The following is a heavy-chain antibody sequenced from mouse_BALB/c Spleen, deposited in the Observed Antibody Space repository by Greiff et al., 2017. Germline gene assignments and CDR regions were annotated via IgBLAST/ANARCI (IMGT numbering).Heavy chain of an antibody. D-gene: IGHD1-1*01. Sequence: VQLKESGPGLVKPSHSLSLTCSVTGYSITSGYYWNWIRQFPGNKLEWMGYISYDGSNNYNPSLKNRISITRDTSKNQFFLKLNSVTTEDTATYYCARGDYYGSSYHFDYWGQGTTLTVSS. CDR2: ISYDGSN. V-gene: IGHV3-6*02. CDR3: ARGDYYGSSYHFDY. CDR1: GYSITSGYY. J-gene: IGHJ2*01.